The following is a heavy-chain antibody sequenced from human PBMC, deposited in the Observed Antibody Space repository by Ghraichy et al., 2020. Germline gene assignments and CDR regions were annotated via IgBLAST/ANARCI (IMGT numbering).Heavy chain of an antibody. J-gene: IGHJ4*02. V-gene: IGHV4-31*03. CDR1: GGSISSGVYS. CDR2: IYYSGNT. Sequence: TLSLTCTVSGGSISSGVYSWNWIRRHPGKGLESIGYIYYSGNTYYNPSLKSRVTISVDTSKNQFSLNLSSVTAADTAVYYCTRGSAYGSHGVNDYWGQGTLVTVSS. D-gene: IGHD3-22*01. CDR3: TRGSAYGSHGVNDY.